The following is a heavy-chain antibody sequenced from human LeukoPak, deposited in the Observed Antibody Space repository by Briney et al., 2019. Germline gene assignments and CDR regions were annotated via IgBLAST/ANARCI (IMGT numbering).Heavy chain of an antibody. J-gene: IGHJ3*02. D-gene: IGHD2-2*03. CDR1: GFTFSSYA. CDR3: AKGGYFSFDM. Sequence: GGSLRLSCAASGFTFSSYAMSWVRQAPGKGLEWVSAISGSGGSTYYADSVKGRFTISRDNSKNTLYLQMHSLRVEDTAIYFCAKGGYFSFDMWGQGTKVTVSS. V-gene: IGHV3-23*01. CDR2: ISGSGGST.